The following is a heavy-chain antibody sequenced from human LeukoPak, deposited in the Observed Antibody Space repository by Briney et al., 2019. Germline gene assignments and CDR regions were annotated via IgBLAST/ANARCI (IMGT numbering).Heavy chain of an antibody. CDR2: IKEDGSEK. CDR3: ARDRWKAFDC. V-gene: IGHV3-7*01. J-gene: IGHJ4*02. D-gene: IGHD1-1*01. CDR1: GFTFSIYW. Sequence: TGGSLRLSCAASGFTFSIYWMSWVRQAPGKGLEWVANIKEDGSEKYYVDSVKGRFTISRDNAKNSLYLQMNRLRVEDTAVYYCARDRWKAFDCWGQGTLVTVSS.